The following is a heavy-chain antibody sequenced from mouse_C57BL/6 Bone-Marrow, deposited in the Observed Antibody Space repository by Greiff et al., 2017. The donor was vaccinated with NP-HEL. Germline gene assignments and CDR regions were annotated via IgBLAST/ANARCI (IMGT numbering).Heavy chain of an antibody. D-gene: IGHD1-3*01. CDR2: IDPEDGDT. CDR3: ARSPYIYYFDY. V-gene: IGHV14-2*01. J-gene: IGHJ2*01. Sequence: EVQLQQSGAELVKPGASVKLSCTASGFNIKAYYMHWVKQRTEQGLEWIGRIDPEDGDTKYAPKFQGKATLTADTSSNTASLQLSSLTSGVTAVDYCARSPYIYYFDYWGQGTTLTVSS. CDR1: GFNIKAYY.